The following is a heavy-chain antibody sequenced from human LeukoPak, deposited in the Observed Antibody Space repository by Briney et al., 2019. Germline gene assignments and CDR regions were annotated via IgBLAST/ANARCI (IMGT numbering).Heavy chain of an antibody. D-gene: IGHD3-10*01. CDR3: ARLYYGSGSYDVRYYYYMDV. CDR2: INHSGST. Sequence: SETLSLTCAVYGGSFSGYYWSWIRQPPGKGLEWIGEINHSGSTNYNPSLKSRVTISVDTSKNQFSLKLSSVTAADTAVYYCARLYYGSGSYDVRYYYYMDVWGKGTTVTISS. J-gene: IGHJ6*03. CDR1: GGSFSGYY. V-gene: IGHV4-34*01.